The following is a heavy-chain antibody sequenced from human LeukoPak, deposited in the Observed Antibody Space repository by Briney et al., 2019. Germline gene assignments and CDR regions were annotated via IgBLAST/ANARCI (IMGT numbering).Heavy chain of an antibody. CDR1: GYTFTSYD. V-gene: IGHV1-8*01. CDR3: ARGYFSIITIFGVVLIQPPSRNDAFDI. Sequence: ASVKVSCKASGYTFTSYDINLVRQATGQGLGWMGWMNPNSGNTGYAQKFQGRVTMTRNTSISTAYMELSSLRSEDTAVYYCARGYFSIITIFGVVLIQPPSRNDAFDIWGQGTMVTVSS. D-gene: IGHD3-3*01. J-gene: IGHJ3*02. CDR2: MNPNSGNT.